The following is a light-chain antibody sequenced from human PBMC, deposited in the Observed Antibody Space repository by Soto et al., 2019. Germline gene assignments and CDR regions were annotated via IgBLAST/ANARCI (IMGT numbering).Light chain of an antibody. Sequence: QSALTQPASVSGSPGQSITISCTGTSSDVGGYNYVSWYQQHPGKAPKLMIYEVSNRPSGVSNRFSGSKSGNTASLTISGLQAEDEADYYCSSYTSSSTPVVFGGGTKVTVI. CDR1: SSDVGGYNY. CDR3: SSYTSSSTPVV. J-gene: IGLJ2*01. V-gene: IGLV2-14*01. CDR2: EVS.